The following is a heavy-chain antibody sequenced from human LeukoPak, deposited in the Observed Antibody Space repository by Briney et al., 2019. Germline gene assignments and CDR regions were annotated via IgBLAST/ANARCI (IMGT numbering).Heavy chain of an antibody. V-gene: IGHV3-23*01. CDR1: GFTFDDYG. J-gene: IGHJ4*02. Sequence: GGSLRLSCAASGFTFDDYGMSWVRQAPGKGLEWVSTISRSGTTIYYADSVKGRFTISRDNSKNTLYLQMNSLRAEDTAKYYCAKRREGAFDYWGQGILVTVSS. D-gene: IGHD1-26*01. CDR2: ISRSGTTI. CDR3: AKRREGAFDY.